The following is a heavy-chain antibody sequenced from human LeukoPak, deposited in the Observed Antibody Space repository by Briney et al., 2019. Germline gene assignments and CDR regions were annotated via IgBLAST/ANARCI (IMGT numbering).Heavy chain of an antibody. V-gene: IGHV3-30-3*01. Sequence: GGSLRLSCAASGFTFSSYAMHWVRQAPGKGLEWVAVISYDGSNKYYADFVKGRFTISRDNSKDTLYLQMNSLRAEDTAVYYCARDVHVDWGQGTLVTVSS. CDR3: ARDVHVD. CDR2: ISYDGSNK. J-gene: IGHJ4*02. D-gene: IGHD2-21*01. CDR1: GFTFSSYA.